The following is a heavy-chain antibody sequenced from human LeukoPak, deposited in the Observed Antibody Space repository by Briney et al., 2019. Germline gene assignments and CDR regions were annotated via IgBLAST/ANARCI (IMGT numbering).Heavy chain of an antibody. CDR2: ISAYNGNT. CDR3: ARVAGGRYCSSTSCYMRGWFDP. V-gene: IGHV1-18*04. Sequence: GASVKVSCNASGYTFTSYGISWVRQAPGQGLEWMGWISAYNGNTNYAQKLQGRVTMTTDTSTSTAYMELSSLRSEDTAVYYCARVAGGRYCSSTSCYMRGWFDPWGQGTLVTVSS. CDR1: GYTFTSYG. J-gene: IGHJ5*02. D-gene: IGHD2-2*02.